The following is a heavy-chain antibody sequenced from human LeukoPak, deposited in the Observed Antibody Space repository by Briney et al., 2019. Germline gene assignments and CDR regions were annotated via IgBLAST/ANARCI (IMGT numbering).Heavy chain of an antibody. CDR1: AGSISSSSYY. J-gene: IGHJ4*02. V-gene: IGHV4-39*01. D-gene: IGHD3-3*01. CDR2: IYYSGST. Sequence: SETLSLTCTVSAGSISSSSYYWGWIRQPPGKGLEWIGSIYYSGSTYYNPSLKSRVTISVDTSKNQFSLKLSSVTAADTAVYYCARHSGSIFGVVIMYYFDYWGQGTLVTVSS. CDR3: ARHSGSIFGVVIMYYFDY.